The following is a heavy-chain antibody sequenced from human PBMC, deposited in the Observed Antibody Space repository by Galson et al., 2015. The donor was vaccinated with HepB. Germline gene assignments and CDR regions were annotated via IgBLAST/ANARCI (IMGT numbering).Heavy chain of an antibody. Sequence: SVKVSCKASGGTFSSYAISWVRQAPGQGLEWMGGIIPIFGTANYAQKFQGRVTITADESTSTAYMELSSLRSEDTAVYYCARAGGPSIAARTGWFDPWGQGTLVTVSS. CDR2: IIPIFGTA. D-gene: IGHD6-6*01. V-gene: IGHV1-69*13. CDR1: GGTFSSYA. J-gene: IGHJ5*02. CDR3: ARAGGPSIAARTGWFDP.